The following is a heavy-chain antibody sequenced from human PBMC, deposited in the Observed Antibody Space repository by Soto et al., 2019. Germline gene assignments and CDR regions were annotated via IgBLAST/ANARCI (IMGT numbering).Heavy chain of an antibody. J-gene: IGHJ3*02. CDR2: INAGNGNT. CDR1: GYTFTSYA. V-gene: IGHV1-3*01. CDR3: ASSTTGTTRDAFDI. Sequence: QVQLVQSGAEVKKPGASVKVSCKASGYTFTSYAMHWVRQAPGQRLEWMGWINAGNGNTKYSQKFQGRVTITRDTSASTAYMELSSLRSEDTAVYYWASSTTGTTRDAFDIWCQGTMVTVSS. D-gene: IGHD1-1*01.